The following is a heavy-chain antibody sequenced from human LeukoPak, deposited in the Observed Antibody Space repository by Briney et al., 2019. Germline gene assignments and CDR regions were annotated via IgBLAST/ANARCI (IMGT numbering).Heavy chain of an antibody. CDR2: ISAYNGNT. CDR3: ARVGVVVVITSFDY. CDR1: VYTFTSYG. Sequence: ASVTVSFKSSVYTFTSYGISWVRQAPGQGLEGMGWISAYNGNTNYAQKLQGRVTMTTDTSTSTAYMELRSLRSDDTAVYYCARVGVVVVITSFDYWGQGTLVTVSS. V-gene: IGHV1-18*01. D-gene: IGHD3-22*01. J-gene: IGHJ4*02.